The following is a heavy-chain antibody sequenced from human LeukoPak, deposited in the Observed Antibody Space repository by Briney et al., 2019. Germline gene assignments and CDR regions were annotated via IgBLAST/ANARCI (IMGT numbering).Heavy chain of an antibody. CDR3: ARDRRALSGSDYNVNWYFDL. D-gene: IGHD3-10*01. J-gene: IGHJ2*01. V-gene: IGHV4-38-2*02. Sequence: SETLSLTCTVSGYSISSGYYWGWIRQPPGKGLEWTGSIYHSGRTFYNPSLKSRVTISVDTSKNQFSLKLTSVTAADTAVYYCARDRRALSGSDYNVNWYFDLWGPGTLVTVSS. CDR1: GYSISSGYY. CDR2: IYHSGRT.